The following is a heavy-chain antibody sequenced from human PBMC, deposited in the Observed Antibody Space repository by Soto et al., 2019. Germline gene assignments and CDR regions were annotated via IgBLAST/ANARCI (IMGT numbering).Heavy chain of an antibody. V-gene: IGHV3-48*02. CDR1: GFTFSSYS. D-gene: IGHD2-2*01. CDR2: ISSSSSTI. J-gene: IGHJ4*02. CDR3: ARGTLGYCISTSCSIFDY. Sequence: EVQLVESGGGLVQPGGSLRLSCAASGFTFSSYSMNWVHQAPGKGLEWVSYISSSSSTIYYADSVKGRFTISRDNAKNSLYLQMNSLRDEDTAVYYCARGTLGYCISTSCSIFDYWGQGTLVTVSS.